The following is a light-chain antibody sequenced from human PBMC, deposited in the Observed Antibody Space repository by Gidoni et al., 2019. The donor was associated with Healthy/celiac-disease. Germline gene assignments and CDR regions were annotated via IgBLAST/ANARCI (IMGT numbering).Light chain of an antibody. J-gene: IGKJ3*01. CDR1: QSISST. V-gene: IGKV1-39*01. CDR3: QQSYSTPFT. Sequence: DIQMTPSPSSLSASVGDRVPITCRASQSISSTLNWYQQKPGKAPKLLIYAASRLQSGVPSRFSGSVSGTDFTLTISSLQPEYFATYFCQQSYSTPFTFGPGTKVEIK. CDR2: AAS.